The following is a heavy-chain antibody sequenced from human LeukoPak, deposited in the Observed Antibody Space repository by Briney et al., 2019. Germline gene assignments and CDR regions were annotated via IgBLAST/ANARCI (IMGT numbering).Heavy chain of an antibody. J-gene: IGHJ4*02. CDR3: ARAGWGYCSSTSCPKGGYFDY. D-gene: IGHD2-2*01. V-gene: IGHV3-21*01. CDR2: ISSSSSYI. CDR1: GFTFSSYS. Sequence: GGSLRLSCAASGFTFSSYSMNWVRQAPGKGLEWVSSISSSSSYIYYADSMKGRFTISRDNAKNSLYLQMNSLRAEDTAVYYCARAGWGYCSSTSCPKGGYFDYWGQGTLVTVSS.